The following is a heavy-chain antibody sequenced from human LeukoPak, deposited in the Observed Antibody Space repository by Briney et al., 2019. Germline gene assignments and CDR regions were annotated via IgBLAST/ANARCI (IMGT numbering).Heavy chain of an antibody. V-gene: IGHV3-53*01. Sequence: GGSLRLSCAASGFTVSSNYMSWVRQAPGKGLEWVSVIYSGGSTYYADSVKGRFTISRDNSKNTLYLQMNSLRAEDTAVYYCAKRDGGWSAEYTQDWGQGTLVTVSS. D-gene: IGHD6-19*01. CDR3: AKRDGGWSAEYTQD. CDR1: GFTVSSNY. J-gene: IGHJ1*01. CDR2: IYSGGST.